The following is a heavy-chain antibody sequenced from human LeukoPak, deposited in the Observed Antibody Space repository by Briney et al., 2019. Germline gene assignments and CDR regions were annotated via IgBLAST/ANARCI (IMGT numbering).Heavy chain of an antibody. J-gene: IGHJ4*02. D-gene: IGHD1-26*01. V-gene: IGHV4-61*09. Sequence: SQTLSLTCTVSGGSISSGSYYWSWIRQPAGKGLEWIGHIYTSGSTNYNPSLKSRVTISLDTSKNQFSLKLSSVTAADTAVYYCAREPSQWELSAKGPGFDCWGQGTLVTVSS. CDR1: GGSISSGSYY. CDR3: AREPSQWELSAKGPGFDC. CDR2: IYTSGST.